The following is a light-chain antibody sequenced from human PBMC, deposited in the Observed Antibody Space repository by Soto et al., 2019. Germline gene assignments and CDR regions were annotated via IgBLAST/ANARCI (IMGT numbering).Light chain of an antibody. Sequence: QSVLTQPASVSGSPGQSITISCTGTSSDVGGYNYVSWYQQHPGKAPKLMIYEVSNRPSGVSNRFSGSKSGNTASLTISGLQAEDEADYYCSSYTSSSITPVVFGGGTKLTVL. V-gene: IGLV2-14*01. J-gene: IGLJ2*01. CDR3: SSYTSSSITPVV. CDR1: SSDVGGYNY. CDR2: EVS.